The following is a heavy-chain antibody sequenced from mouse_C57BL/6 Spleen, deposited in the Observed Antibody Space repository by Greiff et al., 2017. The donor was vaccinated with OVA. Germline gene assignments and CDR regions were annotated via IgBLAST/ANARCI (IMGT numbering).Heavy chain of an antibody. V-gene: IGHV1-15*01. D-gene: IGHD2-4*01. Sequence: QVQLQQSGAELVRPGASVTLSCKASGYTFTDYEMHWVKQTPVHGLEWIGAIDPETGGTAYNQKFKGKAILTADKSSSTAYMELRSLTSEDSAVYYCTREGYDYCYYAMDYWGQGTSVTVSS. CDR3: TREGYDYCYYAMDY. J-gene: IGHJ4*01. CDR1: GYTFTDYE. CDR2: IDPETGGT.